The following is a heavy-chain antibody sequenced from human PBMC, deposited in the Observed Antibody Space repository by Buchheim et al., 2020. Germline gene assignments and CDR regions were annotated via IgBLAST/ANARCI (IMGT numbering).Heavy chain of an antibody. CDR3: ARGPSLLWFGEYIDY. CDR2: IKQDGSEK. Sequence: EVQLVESGGGLVQPGGSLRLSCAASGFTFSSSWMSWVRQAPGKGLEWVANIKQDGSEKYYVDSVKGRFTISRDNAKNSTYLPMNSLRAEDTAVYYGARGPSLLWFGEYIDYWGQGTL. V-gene: IGHV3-7*01. CDR1: GFTFSSSW. D-gene: IGHD3-10*01. J-gene: IGHJ4*02.